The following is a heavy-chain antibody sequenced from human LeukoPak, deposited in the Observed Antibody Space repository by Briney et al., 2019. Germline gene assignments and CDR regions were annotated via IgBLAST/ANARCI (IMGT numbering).Heavy chain of an antibody. V-gene: IGHV4-39*07. CDR2: IYNSGTT. J-gene: IGHJ5*02. CDR1: GGSLSSSRYF. Sequence: SETLSLTCTVSGGSLSSSRYFWAWVRQSPGKGLDWIGSIYNSGTTYYIASLKSRVTMSLDRSKNQFSLKLNSVTAADTAVYYCTRGCGYYLGQFDPWGQGTLSPSPQ. D-gene: IGHD3-22*01. CDR3: TRGCGYYLGQFDP.